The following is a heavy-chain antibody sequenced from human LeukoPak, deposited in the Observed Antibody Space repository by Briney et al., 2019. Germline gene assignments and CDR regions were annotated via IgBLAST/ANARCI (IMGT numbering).Heavy chain of an antibody. CDR1: GYTFSNYG. Sequence: GASVTVSCKASGYTFSNYGISWVRQAPGQGLEWMGWISAYNRNTNYAQKLQGRGTMTTDTSTSTAYMELRSLRSDDTAVYYCARDLGSGIAEPFDHWGQGTLVTVSS. CDR2: ISAYNRNT. V-gene: IGHV1-18*01. CDR3: ARDLGSGIAEPFDH. D-gene: IGHD6-13*01. J-gene: IGHJ4*01.